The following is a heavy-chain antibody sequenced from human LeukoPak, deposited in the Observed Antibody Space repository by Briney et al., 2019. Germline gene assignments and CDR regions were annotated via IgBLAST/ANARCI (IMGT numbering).Heavy chain of an antibody. V-gene: IGHV3-30*04. CDR2: ISYDGSNK. CDR1: GFTFSSYA. D-gene: IGHD6-13*01. Sequence: GGTLRLSCAASGFTFSSYAMHWVRQAPGKGLEWVAVISYDGSNKYYADSVKGRFTISRDNSKNTLYLQMNSLRAEDTAVYYCATERDPYSSSEDAFDIWGQGTMVTVSS. CDR3: ATERDPYSSSEDAFDI. J-gene: IGHJ3*02.